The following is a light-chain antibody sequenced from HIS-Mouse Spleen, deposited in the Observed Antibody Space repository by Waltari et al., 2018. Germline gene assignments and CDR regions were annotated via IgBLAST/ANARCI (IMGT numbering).Light chain of an antibody. CDR2: DVS. CDR1: SSDVGGYNY. CDR3: SSYTSSSTRV. V-gene: IGLV2-14*03. Sequence: QSALTQPASLSGSPGQSITISCTGTSSDVGGYNYVSWYQQHPGKAPKLMIYDVSNRPSGGSNRFSGSKSGNTASLTISGLQAEDEADYYCSSYTSSSTRVFGGGTKLTVL. J-gene: IGLJ3*02.